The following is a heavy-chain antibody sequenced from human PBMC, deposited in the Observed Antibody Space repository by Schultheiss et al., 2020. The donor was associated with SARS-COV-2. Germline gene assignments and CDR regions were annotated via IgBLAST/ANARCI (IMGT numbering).Heavy chain of an antibody. Sequence: GSLRLSCAASGFTFSSYAMSWVRQAPGKGLEWIGEINHSGSTNYNPSLKSRVTISVDTSKNQFSLKLSSVTAADTAVYYCARGPLPITMIVVAMDYYYMDVWGKGTTVTVSS. CDR3: ARGPLPITMIVVAMDYYYMDV. CDR2: INHSGST. D-gene: IGHD3-22*01. V-gene: IGHV4-34*01. CDR1: GFTFSSYA. J-gene: IGHJ6*03.